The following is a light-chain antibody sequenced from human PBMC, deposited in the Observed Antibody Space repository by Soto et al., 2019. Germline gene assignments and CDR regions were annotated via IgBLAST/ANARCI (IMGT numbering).Light chain of an antibody. Sequence: DIQMTQSPSSLSASVGDRVSITCRASQGISNYLAWYQQKPWKVPKLLIYAGSTLQSGVPSRFSGSGSGKDFTLTISSLPPEDVATYYCQKSNSALYTFGQGTKLEIK. CDR2: AGS. CDR3: QKSNSALYT. V-gene: IGKV1-27*01. J-gene: IGKJ2*01. CDR1: QGISNY.